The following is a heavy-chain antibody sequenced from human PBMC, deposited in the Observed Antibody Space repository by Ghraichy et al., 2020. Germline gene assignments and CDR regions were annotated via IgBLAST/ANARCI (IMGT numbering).Heavy chain of an antibody. CDR2: IHPSGSA. V-gene: IGHV4-34*01. D-gene: IGHD5-24*01. CDR1: GGSFSAYY. Sequence: SETLSLTCAVYGGSFSAYYWSWIRQPPGQGLEWIGEIHPSGSANYNPSLQSRVTISVDTSKNQFSLKLSSVTAADTAVYYCARGSDAYKTGNHWGQGTLGTVAS. CDR3: ARGSDAYKTGNH. J-gene: IGHJ5*02.